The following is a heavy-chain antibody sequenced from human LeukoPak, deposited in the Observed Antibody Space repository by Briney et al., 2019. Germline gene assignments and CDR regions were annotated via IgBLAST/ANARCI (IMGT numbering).Heavy chain of an antibody. D-gene: IGHD6-19*01. CDR2: IYTSGST. CDR1: GGSISSGSYY. Sequence: SETLSLTCTVSGGSISSGSYYWSWIRQPAGKGLEWIGRIYTSGSTNYNPSLKSRVTISVDTSKNQFSLKLSSVTAADTAVYYCARDETYSSDWQSNHYYYYMDVWGKGTTVTVS. CDR3: ARDETYSSDWQSNHYYYYMDV. J-gene: IGHJ6*03. V-gene: IGHV4-61*02.